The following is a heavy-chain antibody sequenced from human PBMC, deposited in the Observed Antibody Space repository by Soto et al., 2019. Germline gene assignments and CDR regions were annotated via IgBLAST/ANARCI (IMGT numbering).Heavy chain of an antibody. CDR3: ASEGCGGDCSNYGMDV. J-gene: IGHJ6*02. V-gene: IGHV4-4*02. D-gene: IGHD2-21*02. Sequence: PSETLSLTCAVSGGSISSSNWWSWVRQPPGKGLEWIGEIYHSGSTNYNPSLKSRVTISVDKSKNQFSLKLSSVTAADTAVYYCASEGCGGDCSNYGMDVWGQGTTVTV. CDR1: GGSISSSNW. CDR2: IYHSGST.